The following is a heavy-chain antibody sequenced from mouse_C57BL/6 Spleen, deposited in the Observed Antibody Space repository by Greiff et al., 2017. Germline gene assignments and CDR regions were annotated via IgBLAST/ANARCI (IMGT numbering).Heavy chain of an antibody. CDR1: GFTFSSYG. V-gene: IGHV5-6*01. J-gene: IGHJ4*01. CDR3: ARSATGTLAMDY. Sequence: EVQRVESGGDLVKPGGSLKLSCEASGFTFSSYGMSWVRQTPDKRLEWVATISSGGSYTYYPDSVKGRFTISRDNAKNTLYLQMSSLKSEDTAMYYCARSATGTLAMDYWGQGTSVTVSS. CDR2: ISSGGSYT. D-gene: IGHD4-1*01.